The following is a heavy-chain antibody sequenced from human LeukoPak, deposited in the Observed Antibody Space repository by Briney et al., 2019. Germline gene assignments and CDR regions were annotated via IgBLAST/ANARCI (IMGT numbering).Heavy chain of an antibody. CDR1: EFIFSDYW. V-gene: IGHV3-7*03. CDR3: ARDNGGWFDS. J-gene: IGHJ5*01. CDR2: IKQGGREE. Sequence: PGGSLRLSCVASEFIFSDYWMSWVRQAPGKGVEWVANIKQGGREEKYVGSVKGRFAISRDDAKSTLYLQMDSLSGDDTAVYYCARDNGGWFDSWGRGTLVTVSS. D-gene: IGHD3-10*01.